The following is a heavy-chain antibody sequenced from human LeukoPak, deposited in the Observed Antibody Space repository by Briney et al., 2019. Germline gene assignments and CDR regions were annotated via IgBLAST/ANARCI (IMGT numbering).Heavy chain of an antibody. CDR3: ARAAHSYGPFDY. D-gene: IGHD5-18*01. Sequence: SETLSLTCTVSGGSISSYYWSWIRQPAGGGVEGIGYIYYSGSTNYNPSLKSRVTISVDTSKDQFSLKLSSVTAADTAVYYCARAAHSYGPFDYWGQGTLVTVSS. CDR1: GGSISSYY. CDR2: IYYSGST. V-gene: IGHV4-59*01. J-gene: IGHJ4*02.